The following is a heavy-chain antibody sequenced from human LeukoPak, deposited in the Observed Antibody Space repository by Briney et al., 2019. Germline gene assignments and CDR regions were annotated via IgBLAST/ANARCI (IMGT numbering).Heavy chain of an antibody. CDR3: ARDGPTDVLAAAGTRQTLYNWFDP. V-gene: IGHV4-61*02. J-gene: IGHJ5*02. CDR2: IYTSGST. Sequence: SKTLSLTCTVSGGSISSGSYYWSWIRQPAGEGLEWIGRIYTSGSTNYNPSLKSRVTISVDTSKNQFSLKLSSVTAADTAVYYCARDGPTDVLAAAGTRQTLYNWFDPWGQGTLVTVSS. CDR1: GGSISSGSYY. D-gene: IGHD6-13*01.